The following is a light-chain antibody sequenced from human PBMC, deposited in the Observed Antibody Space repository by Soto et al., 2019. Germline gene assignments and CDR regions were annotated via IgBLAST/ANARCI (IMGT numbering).Light chain of an antibody. J-gene: IGKJ4*01. CDR2: VAS. Sequence: EIVMTQSPATLSVCPGERATLSCRASQSFSSNLAWYQQKPGQTPKLLIYVASNRATGIPARFSGSGSGTEFTLTISSLQSEDFAVYYCQQDNVWPLTFGGGTKVEFK. V-gene: IGKV3-15*01. CDR1: QSFSSN. CDR3: QQDNVWPLT.